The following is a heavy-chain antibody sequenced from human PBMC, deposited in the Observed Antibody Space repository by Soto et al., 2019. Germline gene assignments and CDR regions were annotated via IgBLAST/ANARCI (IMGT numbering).Heavy chain of an antibody. D-gene: IGHD2-21*01. CDR1: GFIFSNYA. Sequence: EVQMLESGGGLVQPGGSLRRSCAASGFIFSNYAMSWVRQAPGKWLEWDAGMGGANGDTYYADSVRGRFDISRDNSKSKLFLQMNSLRAEDTAVYYCAKDRVNHNSVWDPFDIWGQGTMVTVSS. CDR3: AKDRVNHNSVWDPFDI. V-gene: IGHV3-23*01. CDR2: MGGANGDT. J-gene: IGHJ3*02.